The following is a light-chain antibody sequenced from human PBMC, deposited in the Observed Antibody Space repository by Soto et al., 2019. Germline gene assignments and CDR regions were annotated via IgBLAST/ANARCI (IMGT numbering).Light chain of an antibody. Sequence: DIQMTQSPSSLSSSLLYRVTITFQAIQDISNYLNLYQQKTGQAPKLLIYDASQLETGVPSRFSGSGSGTDFTFTIKSLQPEDIGTYYCQPYNSFPITFGKGTRLEIK. J-gene: IGKJ5*01. CDR2: DAS. CDR3: QPYNSFPIT. CDR1: QDISNY. V-gene: IGKV1-33*01.